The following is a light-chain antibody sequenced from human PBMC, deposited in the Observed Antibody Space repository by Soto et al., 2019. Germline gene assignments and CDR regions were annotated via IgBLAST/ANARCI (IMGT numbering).Light chain of an antibody. Sequence: QSVLAQPASVSGSPGQSITISCAGTMRDVGAYNLVSWYQQHPGRVPQLIIYEVRNRPSGISFRFSGSKSGNTASLTISGLQAEDEADYYCSSFTSKSTLIFGGGTKVTVL. CDR3: SSFTSKSTLI. V-gene: IGLV2-14*01. CDR2: EVR. CDR1: MRDVGAYNL. J-gene: IGLJ2*01.